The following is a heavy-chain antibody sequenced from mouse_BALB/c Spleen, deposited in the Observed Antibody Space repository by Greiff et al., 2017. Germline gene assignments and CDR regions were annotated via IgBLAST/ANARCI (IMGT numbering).Heavy chain of an antibody. CDR3: AERYGNYYTFWSFDF. CDR1: GFNIKDTY. CDR2: IDPANGNT. Sequence: VQLQQSGAELVKPGASVKLSCTASGFNIKDTYMHWVKQRPEQGLEWIGRIDPANGNTKYDPKFQGKATITADTSSNTAYLQLSSLTSEDTAVYYSAERYGNYYTFWSFDFWGAGTTVTVSS. J-gene: IGHJ1*01. V-gene: IGHV14-3*02. D-gene: IGHD2-10*02.